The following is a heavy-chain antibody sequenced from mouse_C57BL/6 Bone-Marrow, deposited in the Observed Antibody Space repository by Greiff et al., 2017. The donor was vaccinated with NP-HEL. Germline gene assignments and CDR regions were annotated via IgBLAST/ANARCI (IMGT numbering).Heavy chain of an antibody. Sequence: VQLQQPGAELVKPGASVKMSCKASGYTFTSYWITWVKQRPGQGLEWIGDIYPGSGSTNYNEKFKSKATLTVDTSSSTAYMQLSSLTSEDSAVYYCARGEDGYYYFDYWGQGTTLTVSS. J-gene: IGHJ2*01. CDR2: IYPGSGST. CDR1: GYTFTSYW. D-gene: IGHD2-3*01. V-gene: IGHV1-55*01. CDR3: ARGEDGYYYFDY.